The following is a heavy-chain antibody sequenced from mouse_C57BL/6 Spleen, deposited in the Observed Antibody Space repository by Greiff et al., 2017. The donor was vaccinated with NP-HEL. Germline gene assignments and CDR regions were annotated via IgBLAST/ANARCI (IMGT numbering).Heavy chain of an antibody. CDR2: ISSGSSTI. CDR1: GFTFSDYG. V-gene: IGHV5-17*01. J-gene: IGHJ4*01. Sequence: EVKLVESGGGLVKPGGSLKLSCAASGFTFSDYGMHWVRQAPEKGLEWVAYISSGSSTIYYADTVKGRYTISRDNAKNTLFLQMTSLRSEDTAMYYCSLITTVGAMDYWGQGTSVTVSS. D-gene: IGHD1-1*01. CDR3: SLITTVGAMDY.